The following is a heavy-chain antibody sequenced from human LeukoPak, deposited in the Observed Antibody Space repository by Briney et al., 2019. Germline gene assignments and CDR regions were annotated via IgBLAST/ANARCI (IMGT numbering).Heavy chain of an antibody. V-gene: IGHV4-39*01. CDR2: IYYSGST. CDR3: ARGLRQYSSSGVGY. J-gene: IGHJ4*02. Sequence: PSETLSLTCTVSGGSISSSSYYWGWIRQPPGKGLEWIGSIYYSGSTYYNPSLKSRVTISVDTSKNQFSLKLSSVTAADTAVYYCARGLRQYSSSGVGYWGQGTLVTVSS. D-gene: IGHD6-6*01. CDR1: GGSISSSSYY.